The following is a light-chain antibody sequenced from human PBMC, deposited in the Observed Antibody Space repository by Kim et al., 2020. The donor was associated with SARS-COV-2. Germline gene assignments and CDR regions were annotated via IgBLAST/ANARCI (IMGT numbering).Light chain of an antibody. CDR3: SSFTSINTRV. Sequence: GQSITTSCTGSSSDVGANYYVSWYQQHPGKAPKLMIYDVSTRPSGVSNRFSGSKSGNTASLTISGLQAEDEADYYCSSFTSINTRVFGTGTKVTVL. CDR1: SSDVGANYY. J-gene: IGLJ1*01. CDR2: DVS. V-gene: IGLV2-14*03.